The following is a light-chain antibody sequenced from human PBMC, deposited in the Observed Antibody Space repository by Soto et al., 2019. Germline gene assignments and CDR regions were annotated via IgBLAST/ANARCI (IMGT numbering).Light chain of an antibody. CDR2: EGS. Sequence: QSALTQPASVSGSPGQSITISCTGTSSDVGSYNLVSWYQQHPGKAPKLMIYEGSKRPSGVSNRFSGSKSGNTASLTISGLQAEDEADYYCCSYAGPLVFGGGTKLTVL. V-gene: IGLV2-23*01. CDR3: CSYAGPLV. J-gene: IGLJ2*01. CDR1: SSDVGSYNL.